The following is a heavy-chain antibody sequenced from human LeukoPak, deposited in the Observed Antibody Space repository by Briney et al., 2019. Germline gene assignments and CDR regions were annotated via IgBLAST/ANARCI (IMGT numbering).Heavy chain of an antibody. D-gene: IGHD5-18*01. V-gene: IGHV3-73*01. CDR1: GFTFSGSA. CDR2: IRSKANSYAT. CDR3: TRPHGDTAMVPHHYYYYGMDV. Sequence: PGGSLRLSCAASGFTFSGSAMHWVRQASGKGLEWVGRIRSKANSYATAYAASVKGRFTISRDDSKNTAYLQMNSLKTEDTAVYYCTRPHGDTAMVPHHYYYYGMDVWGQGTTVTVSS. J-gene: IGHJ6*02.